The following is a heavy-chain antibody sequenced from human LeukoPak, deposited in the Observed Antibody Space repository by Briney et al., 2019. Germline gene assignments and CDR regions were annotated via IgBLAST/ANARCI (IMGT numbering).Heavy chain of an antibody. V-gene: IGHV3-20*04. CDR2: INWNGGST. CDR3: ARGEPAASAFDI. CDR1: GFTFDDYG. D-gene: IGHD2-2*01. J-gene: IGHJ3*02. Sequence: GGSLRLSCAASGFTFDDYGVSWVRQAPGKGLEWVSGINWNGGSTGYADSVKGRFTISRDNAKNSLYLQMNSLRAEDTALYYCARGEPAASAFDIWGQGTMVTVSS.